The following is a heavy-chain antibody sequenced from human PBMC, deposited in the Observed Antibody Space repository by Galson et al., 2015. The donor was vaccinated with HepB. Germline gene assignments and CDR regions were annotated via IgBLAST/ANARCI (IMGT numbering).Heavy chain of an antibody. V-gene: IGHV3-53*04. CDR2: IYSGGST. J-gene: IGHJ3*02. D-gene: IGHD3-3*02. Sequence: SLRLSCAASEFDLRSHYINWVRQAPGKGLEWVSVIYSGGSTYFADSVKGRFTISRHNSENTLYLKMNSLKIEDTAVYYFARDIFGNGAFDIWGQGTILTVSS. CDR1: EFDLRSHY. CDR3: ARDIFGNGAFDI.